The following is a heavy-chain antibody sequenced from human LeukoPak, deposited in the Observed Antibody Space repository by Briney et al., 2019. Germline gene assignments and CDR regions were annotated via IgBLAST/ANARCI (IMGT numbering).Heavy chain of an antibody. CDR1: GFTFRNYG. D-gene: IGHD3-10*01. Sequence: GGSLRLSCAAPGFTFRNYGMHWVRQAPGKGLEWVAFIRYDGSNKFYADSVKGRFTISRDNSKNTLHLQMNSLRAEDTAVYYCAKNYYGSGSSYYFDYWGQGTLVTVSS. J-gene: IGHJ4*02. CDR2: IRYDGSNK. CDR3: AKNYYGSGSSYYFDY. V-gene: IGHV3-30*02.